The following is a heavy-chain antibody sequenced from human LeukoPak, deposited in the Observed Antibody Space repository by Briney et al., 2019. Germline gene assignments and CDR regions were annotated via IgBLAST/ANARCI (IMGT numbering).Heavy chain of an antibody. Sequence: GGSLRLSCAASGFTFSSYAMHWVRQAPGKGLEWVAVISYDGSNKYYADSVKGRFTISRDNSKNTLYLQMNSLRAEDTAVYYCARAANSNSYYYYYYMDVWGKGTTVTVSS. D-gene: IGHD4-11*01. V-gene: IGHV3-30-3*01. CDR1: GFTFSSYA. CDR2: ISYDGSNK. CDR3: ARAANSNSYYYYYYMDV. J-gene: IGHJ6*03.